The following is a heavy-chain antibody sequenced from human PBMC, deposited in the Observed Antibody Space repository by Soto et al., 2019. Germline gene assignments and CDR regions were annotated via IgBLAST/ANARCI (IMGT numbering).Heavy chain of an antibody. CDR2: INAGNGNT. J-gene: IGHJ6*02. V-gene: IGHV1-3*01. D-gene: IGHD3-3*01. Sequence: XSVKVSCKASVYTFTSYAMHWVRQAPGQSLEWMGWINAGNGNTKYSQKFQGRVTITRDTSASTAYMELSSLRSEDTAVYYCAREGAGRAIFGGCYYYYYGMDVWGQGTTATVSS. CDR3: AREGAGRAIFGGCYYYYYGMDV. CDR1: VYTFTSYA.